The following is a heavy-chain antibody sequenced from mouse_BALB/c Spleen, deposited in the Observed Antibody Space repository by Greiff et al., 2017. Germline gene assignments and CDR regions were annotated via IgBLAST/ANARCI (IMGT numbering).Heavy chain of an antibody. Sequence: EVQLQQSGTVLARPGASVKMSCKASGYTFTSYWMHWVKQRPGQGLEWIGAIYPGNSDTSYNQKFKGKAKLTAVTSTSTAYMELSSLTNEDSAVYYCTRTPGSSYWYFDVWGAGTTVTVSS. CDR1: GYTFTSYW. V-gene: IGHV1-5*01. CDR3: TRTPGSSYWYFDV. D-gene: IGHD1-1*01. J-gene: IGHJ1*01. CDR2: IYPGNSDT.